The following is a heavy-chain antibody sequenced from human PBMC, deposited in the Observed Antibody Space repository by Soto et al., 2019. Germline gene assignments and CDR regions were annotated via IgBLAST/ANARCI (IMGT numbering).Heavy chain of an antibody. Sequence: GESLKISCKGSGYSFTSYWISWVRQMPGKGLEWMGRIDPSDSYTNYGPSFQAHGTISADKSISTAYLQWSSLKALATAMYYCASLLSHPSSTSCYRYGMDVCRQGTTVIFSS. CDR1: GYSFTSYW. V-gene: IGHV5-10-1*01. CDR2: IDPSDSYT. CDR3: ASLLSHPSSTSCYRYGMDV. J-gene: IGHJ6*02. D-gene: IGHD2-2*02.